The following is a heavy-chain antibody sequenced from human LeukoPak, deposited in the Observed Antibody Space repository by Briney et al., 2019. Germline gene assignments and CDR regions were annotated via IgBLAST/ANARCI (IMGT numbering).Heavy chain of an antibody. J-gene: IGHJ5*02. Sequence: SQTLSLTCAISGDSVSSNSAAWNWVRQSPSRGLEWLGRTFHRSKWYNDYAVFVKSRITINPDTSKNQFSLQLNSVTPEDTAVYYCARGGGGAIDKDNWFDPWGQGTLVTVSS. CDR2: TFHRSKWYN. V-gene: IGHV6-1*01. CDR3: ARGGGGAIDKDNWFDP. D-gene: IGHD3-16*01. CDR1: GDSVSSNSAA.